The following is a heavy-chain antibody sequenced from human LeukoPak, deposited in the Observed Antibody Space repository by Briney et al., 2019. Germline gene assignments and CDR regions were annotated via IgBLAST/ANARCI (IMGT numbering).Heavy chain of an antibody. CDR1: GFTLRSYV. CDR2: ISGSGDST. Sequence: PGGSLRLSCVASGFTLRSYVMNWVRQTPGKGLEWVSSISGSGDSTFYADSVKGRFSISRDNSKNTLYLQVNGLRTEDTAVHYCAKDRLLNCRGDCYIFDYWGQGTVVTVSS. D-gene: IGHD2-21*02. CDR3: AKDRLLNCRGDCYIFDY. J-gene: IGHJ4*02. V-gene: IGHV3-23*01.